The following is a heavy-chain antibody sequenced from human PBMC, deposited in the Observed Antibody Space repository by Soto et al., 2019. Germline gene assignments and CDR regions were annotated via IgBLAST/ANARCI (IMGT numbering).Heavy chain of an antibody. D-gene: IGHD3-10*01. Sequence: PSETLSLTCAVYGGSFSGYYWSWIRQPPGKGLEWIGEINHSGSTNYNPSLKSRVTISVDTSKNQFSLKLSSVTAADTAVYYCARGMGLRFGELFLVYWGQGTLVTVS. J-gene: IGHJ4*02. CDR1: GGSFSGYY. V-gene: IGHV4-34*01. CDR2: INHSGST. CDR3: ARGMGLRFGELFLVY.